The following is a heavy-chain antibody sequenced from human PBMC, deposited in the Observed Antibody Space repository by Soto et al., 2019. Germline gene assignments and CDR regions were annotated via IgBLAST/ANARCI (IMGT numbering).Heavy chain of an antibody. D-gene: IGHD2-15*01. J-gene: IGHJ6*02. CDR3: VGYCSGGSCFNYYYGMDV. Sequence: GGSLRLSCAASGFTFSSYSMNWVRQAPGNALEWVSYISSSSSTIYYADSVKGRFTISRDNAKNSLYLQMNSLRDEDTAVYYCVGYCSGGSCFNYYYGMDVWGQGTTVTVSS. CDR1: GFTFSSYS. CDR2: ISSSSSTI. V-gene: IGHV3-48*02.